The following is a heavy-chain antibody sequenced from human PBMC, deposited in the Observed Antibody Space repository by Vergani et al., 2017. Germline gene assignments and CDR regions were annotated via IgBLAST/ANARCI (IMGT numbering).Heavy chain of an antibody. Sequence: VQLLESGGGLVQPGGSLRLSCAASGFTFSSYAISWVRQAPGQGLEWMGGIIPIFGTANYAQKFQGRVTITADESTSTAYMELSSLRSEDTAVYYCARDRRGGIVGASTIWGQGTLVTVSS. V-gene: IGHV1-69*01. J-gene: IGHJ4*02. D-gene: IGHD1-26*01. CDR2: IIPIFGTA. CDR3: ARDRRGGIVGASTI. CDR1: GFTFSSYA.